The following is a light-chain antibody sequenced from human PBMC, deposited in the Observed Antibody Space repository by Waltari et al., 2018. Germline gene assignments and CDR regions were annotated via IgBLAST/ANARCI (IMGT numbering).Light chain of an antibody. CDR2: GAS. CDR1: QSISNW. Sequence: DIQMTQSPSSVSAFVGDRVPITCRASQSISNWLAWYQRKPGKAPKLLIYGASDLHSGVPSRFSGSGAGTDFTLTISSLQAEDFATYYCQQVNSFPATFGGGTTVEIK. J-gene: IGKJ4*01. V-gene: IGKV1-12*01. CDR3: QQVNSFPAT.